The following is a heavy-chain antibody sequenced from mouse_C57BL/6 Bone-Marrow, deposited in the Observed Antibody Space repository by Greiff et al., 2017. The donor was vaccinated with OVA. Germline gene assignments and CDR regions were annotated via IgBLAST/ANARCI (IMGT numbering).Heavy chain of an antibody. J-gene: IGHJ3*01. CDR1: GYTFTSYW. D-gene: IGHD1-1*01. V-gene: IGHV1-64*01. Sequence: VQLQQPGAELVKPGASVKLSCKASGYTFTSYWMHWVKQRPGQGLEWIGMIHPNSGSTNYNEKFKSKSTLTVDKSSSTAYMQLSSLTSEDSAVYYGARSYYYGSSYGFAYWGQGTLVTVSA. CDR2: IHPNSGST. CDR3: ARSYYYGSSYGFAY.